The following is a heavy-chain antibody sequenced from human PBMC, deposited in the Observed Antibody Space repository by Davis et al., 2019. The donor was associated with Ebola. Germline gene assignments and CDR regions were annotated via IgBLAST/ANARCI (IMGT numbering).Heavy chain of an antibody. D-gene: IGHD6-19*01. CDR2: IYYSGST. V-gene: IGHV4-59*12. CDR1: GGSISSYY. Sequence: GSLRLSCTVSGGSISSYYWSWIRQPPGKGLEWIGYIYYSGSTNYNPSLKSRVTISVDTSKNQFSLKLSSVTAADTAVYYCARGPSVAGHDYWGQGTLVTVSS. CDR3: ARGPSVAGHDY. J-gene: IGHJ4*02.